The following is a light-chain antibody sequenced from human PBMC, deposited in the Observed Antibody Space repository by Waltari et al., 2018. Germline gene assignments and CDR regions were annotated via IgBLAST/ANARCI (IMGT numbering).Light chain of an antibody. CDR1: QDINTY. V-gene: IGKV1-9*01. CDR2: TSS. J-gene: IGKJ2*01. Sequence: QLTQSPSSLSASVGDRVTITCRASQDINTYLAWYQLKPGKAPKRLISTSSTLQTGGPSRFSGSGSGPDFTLTITSLQPEDLATYYCQQLNTYPYTFGQGTKLEIK. CDR3: QQLNTYPYT.